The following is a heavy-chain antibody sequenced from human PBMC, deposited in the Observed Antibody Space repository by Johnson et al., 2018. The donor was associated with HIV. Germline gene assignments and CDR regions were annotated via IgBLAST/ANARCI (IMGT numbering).Heavy chain of an antibody. CDR3: ARGCRDGYTCDAFDI. CDR2: ISSGGSSV. Sequence: QVQLVESGGGVVQPGRSLRVSCVASGFAFSDSHMSWIRQAPGKGLEWISYISSGGSSVYYADSVRGRFTISRDNARRSVFLQLSRLRAEDTAVYYCARGCRDGYTCDAFDIWGQGTMVTVSS. V-gene: IGHV3-11*04. J-gene: IGHJ3*02. D-gene: IGHD5-24*01. CDR1: GFAFSDSH.